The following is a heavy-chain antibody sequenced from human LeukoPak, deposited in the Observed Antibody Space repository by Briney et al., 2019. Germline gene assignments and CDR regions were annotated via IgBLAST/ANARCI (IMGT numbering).Heavy chain of an antibody. J-gene: IGHJ3*02. CDR1: GYTFTSXX. D-gene: IGHD7-27*01. Sequence: ASGYTFTSXXXXXVRQXPGQGLEWMGWMNPNSGNTGYAQKFQGRVTMTRNTSISTAYMELSSLRSEDTAVYYCARAPGDIWGQGTMVTVSS. V-gene: IGHV1-8*02. CDR3: ARAPGDI. CDR2: MNPNSGNT.